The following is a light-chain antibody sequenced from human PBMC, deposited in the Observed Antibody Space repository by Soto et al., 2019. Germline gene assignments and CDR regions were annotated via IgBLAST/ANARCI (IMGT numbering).Light chain of an antibody. V-gene: IGLV1-44*01. CDR2: SND. J-gene: IGLJ2*01. CDR3: AAWDDSLNGVV. Sequence: QSAVTQPPSASGTPGQRVTIACSGSSSNIGRNTVHWYQQLPGTTPKLLIYSNDQRPSGVPDRFSGSKSGSSASLAISGLQSADEADYYCAAWDDSLNGVVFGGGTKVTFL. CDR1: SSNIGRNT.